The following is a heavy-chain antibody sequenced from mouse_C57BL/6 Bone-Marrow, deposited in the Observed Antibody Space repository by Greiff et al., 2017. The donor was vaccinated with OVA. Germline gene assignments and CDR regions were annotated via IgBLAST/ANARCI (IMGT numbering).Heavy chain of an antibody. CDR3: ARHGTTVVATDY. J-gene: IGHJ2*01. CDR1: GFTFSSYG. D-gene: IGHD1-1*01. CDR2: ISSGGSYT. V-gene: IGHV5-6*02. Sequence: DVMLVESGGDLVKPGGSLKLSCAASGFTFSSYGMSWVRQTPDKRLEWVATISSGGSYTYYPDSVKGRFTIARDNAKNTLYLQMRSLKSEDTAMYYCARHGTTVVATDYWGQGTTLTVSS.